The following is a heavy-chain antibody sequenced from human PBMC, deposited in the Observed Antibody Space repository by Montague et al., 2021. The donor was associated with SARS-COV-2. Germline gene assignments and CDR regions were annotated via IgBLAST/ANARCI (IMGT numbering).Heavy chain of an antibody. CDR2: IYYSGST. D-gene: IGHD5-18*01. CDR1: GGSISSYY. Sequence: SETLSLTCTVSGGSISSYYWSWIRQPPGKGLEWIGYIYYSGSTNYNPSLKSRVTISVDTSKNQFSLKLSSVTAADTAVYYCASQEVDTAVDRNYYYYCMDVWGQGTTVTVSS. J-gene: IGHJ6*02. CDR3: ASQEVDTAVDRNYYYYCMDV. V-gene: IGHV4-59*01.